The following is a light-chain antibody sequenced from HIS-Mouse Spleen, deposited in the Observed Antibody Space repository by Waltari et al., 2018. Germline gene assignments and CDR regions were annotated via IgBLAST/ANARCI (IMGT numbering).Light chain of an antibody. CDR2: EDS. CDR1: ALPKKY. CDR3: QSADSSGTGWV. J-gene: IGLJ3*02. Sequence: SYELTQPPSVSVSPGQPARITCPGDALPKKYAYWYQQKSGQAPVLVIYEDSKRPSGIPERFSGSSSGATVTLTISGVQAEDEADYYCQSADSSGTGWVFGGGTKLTVL. V-gene: IGLV3-25*03.